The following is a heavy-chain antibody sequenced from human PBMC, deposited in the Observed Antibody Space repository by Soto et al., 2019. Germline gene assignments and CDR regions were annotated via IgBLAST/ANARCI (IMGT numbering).Heavy chain of an antibody. CDR1: GGSISSGGYY. V-gene: IGHV4-31*03. D-gene: IGHD2-15*01. J-gene: IGHJ5*02. CDR2: IYYSGST. CDR3: ATVAAKGVSGANWFDP. Sequence: TLSLTCTVSGGSISSGGYYWSWIRQHPGKGLEWIGYIYYSGSTYYNPSLKSRVTISVDTSKNQFSLKLSSVTAADTAVYYCATVAAKGVSGANWFDPWGQGTLVTVSS.